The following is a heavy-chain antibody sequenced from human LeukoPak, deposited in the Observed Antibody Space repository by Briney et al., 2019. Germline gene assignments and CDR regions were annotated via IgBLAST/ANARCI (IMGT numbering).Heavy chain of an antibody. CDR3: ARFHYYDSSGYQRFDY. Sequence: SETLSLTCTVSGGSISSYYWSWIRQPPGKGLEWIGYIYYSGSTNYNPSLKSRVTISVDTSKNQFSLKLSSVTAADTAVYYCARFHYYDSSGYQRFDYWGQGTLVTVSS. V-gene: IGHV4-59*12. CDR1: GGSISSYY. CDR2: IYYSGST. D-gene: IGHD3-22*01. J-gene: IGHJ4*02.